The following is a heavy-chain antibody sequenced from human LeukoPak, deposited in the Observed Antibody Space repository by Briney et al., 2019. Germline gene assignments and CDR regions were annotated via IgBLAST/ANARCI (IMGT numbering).Heavy chain of an antibody. D-gene: IGHD5-18*01. CDR1: GFSLSTSGMC. Sequence: SGPALVKPTQTLTLTCTFSGFSLSTSGMCVSWIRQPPGKALEWLARIDWDDDKYYSTSLKTRLTISKDTSKTQVVLTMTNMDPVDTATYYCARCNVDTALNYFDPWGQGTLVTVSS. CDR2: IDWDDDK. J-gene: IGHJ5*02. CDR3: ARCNVDTALNYFDP. V-gene: IGHV2-70*11.